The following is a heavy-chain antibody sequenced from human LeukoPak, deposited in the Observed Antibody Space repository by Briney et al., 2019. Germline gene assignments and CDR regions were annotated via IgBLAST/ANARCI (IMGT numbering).Heavy chain of an antibody. V-gene: IGHV1-2*02. J-gene: IGHJ4*02. CDR3: ARTAGIVGAKHFDY. D-gene: IGHD1-26*01. Sequence: GASVKVSCKASGYTFTGYYLHWVRQAPGQRLEWMGWINPNSGGTNYAQKFQGRVSMTRDMSISTAYMELSSLRSDDTAVYYCARTAGIVGAKHFDYWGQGTLVTVSS. CDR1: GYTFTGYY. CDR2: INPNSGGT.